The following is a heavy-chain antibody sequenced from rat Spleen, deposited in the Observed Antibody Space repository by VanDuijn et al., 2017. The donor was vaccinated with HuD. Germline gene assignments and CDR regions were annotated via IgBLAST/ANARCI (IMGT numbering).Heavy chain of an antibody. CDR1: GFTFSDYN. Sequence: EVQLVESGGGLVQPGRSLKLSCAASGFTFSDYNMAWVRQAPKKGLEWVATIIYDGSRTYYRDSVKGRFTISRDNAKNTLYLQLDSLRSEDTATLYGATGGVDQYRFAYWGPGSLVTVSS. J-gene: IGHJ3*01. CDR2: IIYDGSRT. CDR3: ATGGVDQYRFAY. D-gene: IGHD1-8*01. V-gene: IGHV5S10*01.